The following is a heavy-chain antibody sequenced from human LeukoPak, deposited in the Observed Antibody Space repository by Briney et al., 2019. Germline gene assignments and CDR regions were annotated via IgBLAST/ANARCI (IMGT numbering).Heavy chain of an antibody. J-gene: IGHJ4*02. D-gene: IGHD3-16*01. V-gene: IGHV1-2*02. CDR2: INPNSGGT. CDR1: RYTFTGYY. CDR3: ARRGRLGEPFDY. Sequence: ASVKVSCMASRYTFTGYYMHWVRQAPGQGLEWMGWINPNSGGTNYAQKFQGRVTMTRDTSISTAYMELSRLRSDDTAVYYCARRGRLGEPFDYWGQGTLVTVSS.